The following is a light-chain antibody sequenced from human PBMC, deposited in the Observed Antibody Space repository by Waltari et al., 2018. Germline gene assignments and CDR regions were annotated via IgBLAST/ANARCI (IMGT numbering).Light chain of an antibody. J-gene: IGLJ2*01. CDR1: SNDVGTYNY. Sequence: QSALTQPASVSGSPGQSITISCTGSSNDVGTYNYVSWYQQHPGKAPKLIIFEVRHRPSGVSNRFSASKSGNKASLTISGLQTEDEADCYCSSYTSSSTLVFGGGTKVTVL. CDR2: EVR. CDR3: SSYTSSSTLV. V-gene: IGLV2-14*01.